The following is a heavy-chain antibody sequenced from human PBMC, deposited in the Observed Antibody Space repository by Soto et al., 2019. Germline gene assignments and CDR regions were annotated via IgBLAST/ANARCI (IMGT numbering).Heavy chain of an antibody. CDR2: ISSSSSYI. V-gene: IGHV3-21*01. D-gene: IGHD3-10*01. CDR1: GFTFSSYS. J-gene: IGHJ6*02. CDR3: ALLWFGELLVMDV. Sequence: GGSLRLSCAASGFTFSSYSMNWVRQAPGKGLEWVSSISSSSSYIYYADSVKGRFTTSRDNAKNSLYLQMNSLRAEDTAVYYCALLWFGELLVMDVWGQGTTVTVSS.